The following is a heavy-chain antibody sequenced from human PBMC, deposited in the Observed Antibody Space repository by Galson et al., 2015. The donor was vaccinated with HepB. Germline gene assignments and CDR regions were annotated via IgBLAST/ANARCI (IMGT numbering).Heavy chain of an antibody. D-gene: IGHD1-26*01. CDR2: ISYDGSNK. J-gene: IGHJ3*02. CDR1: GFTFSSYA. Sequence: SLRLSCAASGFTFSSYAMHWVRQAPGKGLEWVAVISYDGSNKYYADSVKGRFTISRDNSKNTLYLQMNSLRAEDTAVYYCACGGCIVGATDAFDIWGQGTMVTVSS. CDR3: ACGGCIVGATDAFDI. V-gene: IGHV3-30-3*01.